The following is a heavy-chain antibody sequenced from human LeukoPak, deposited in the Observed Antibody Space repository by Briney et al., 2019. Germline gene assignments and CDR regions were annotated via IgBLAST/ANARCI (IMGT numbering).Heavy chain of an antibody. CDR1: GYTFTGYY. CDR3: ARGGYCSSTCCYTELNWFDP. J-gene: IGHJ5*02. V-gene: IGHV1-2*06. D-gene: IGHD2-2*02. Sequence: ASVKVSCKASGYTFTGYYMHWVRQAPGQGLEWMGRINPNSGGTNYAQKFQGRVTMTRDTSISTAYMELSRLRSGDTAVYYCARGGYCSSTCCYTELNWFDPWGQGTLVTVSS. CDR2: INPNSGGT.